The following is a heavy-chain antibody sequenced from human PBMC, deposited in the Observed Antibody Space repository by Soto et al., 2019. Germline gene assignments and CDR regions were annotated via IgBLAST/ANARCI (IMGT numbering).Heavy chain of an antibody. D-gene: IGHD2-2*01. J-gene: IGHJ6*03. CDR1: GYTFTSYD. CDR3: ARVRGDDIVVVPEEYYYYYMDV. Sequence: AASVKVSCKASGYTFTSYDINWVRQATGQGLEWMGWMNPNSGNTGYAQKFQGRVTMTRNTSISTAYMELSSLRSEDTAVYYCARVRGDDIVVVPEEYYYYYMDVWGKGTTVTVSS. CDR2: MNPNSGNT. V-gene: IGHV1-8*01.